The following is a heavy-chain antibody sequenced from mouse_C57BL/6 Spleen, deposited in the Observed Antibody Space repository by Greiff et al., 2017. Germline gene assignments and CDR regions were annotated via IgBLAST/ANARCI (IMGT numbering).Heavy chain of an antibody. Sequence: QVTLKECGPELVRPGASVKLSCKASGYTFTDYYINWVKQRPGQGLEWIARIYPGSGNTYYNEKFKGKATLTAEKSSSTAYMQLSSLTSEDSAVYFCANNYGGYFDVWGTGTTVTVSS. J-gene: IGHJ1*03. CDR1: GYTFTDYY. CDR3: ANNYGGYFDV. V-gene: IGHV1-76*01. CDR2: IYPGSGNT. D-gene: IGHD1-1*01.